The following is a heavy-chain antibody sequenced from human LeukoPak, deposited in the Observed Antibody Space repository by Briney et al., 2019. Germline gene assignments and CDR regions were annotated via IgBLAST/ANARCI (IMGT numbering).Heavy chain of an antibody. CDR3: RVAGTDYYYGMDV. D-gene: IGHD6-19*01. V-gene: IGHV3-23*01. CDR1: GFTFSSYA. Sequence: GGSLRLSCAASGFTFSSYAMSWVRQAPGKGLEWVSAISGSGGSTYYADSVKGRFTISRDNSKNTLYLQMNSLRAEDTAVYYCRVAGTDYYYGMDVWGQGTTVTVSS. CDR2: ISGSGGST. J-gene: IGHJ6*02.